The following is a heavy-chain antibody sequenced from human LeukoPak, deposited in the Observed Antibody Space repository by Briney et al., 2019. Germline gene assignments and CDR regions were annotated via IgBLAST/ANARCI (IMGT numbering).Heavy chain of an antibody. CDR2: IYIDGDT. CDR1: GLTFPTNH. CDR3: ARDREVVTAKAQMDV. Sequence: GGSLTLFCAVSGLTFPTNHMSWPRQAPGEGVEWVSDIYIDGDTYYTDSVKGRSTISRDNSKNTLFHQMNSLRAEDTAMYYCARDREVVTAKAQMDVWGKGTTVTVSS. J-gene: IGHJ6*04. D-gene: IGHD2-21*02. V-gene: IGHV3-53*01.